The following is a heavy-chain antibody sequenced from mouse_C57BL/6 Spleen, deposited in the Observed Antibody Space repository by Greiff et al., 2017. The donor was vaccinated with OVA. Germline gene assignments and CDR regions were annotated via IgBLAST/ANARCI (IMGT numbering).Heavy chain of an antibody. CDR1: GYTFTDYN. Sequence: EVQLQQSGPELVKPGASVKMSCKASGYTFTDYNMHWVKQSHGKSLEWIGYINPNNGGTSSNQKFKGKATLTVNKSSSTAYMELRSLTSEDSAVYYCARWGYGSSYGYFDVWGTGTTVTVSS. J-gene: IGHJ1*03. CDR3: ARWGYGSSYGYFDV. V-gene: IGHV1-22*01. D-gene: IGHD1-1*01. CDR2: INPNNGGT.